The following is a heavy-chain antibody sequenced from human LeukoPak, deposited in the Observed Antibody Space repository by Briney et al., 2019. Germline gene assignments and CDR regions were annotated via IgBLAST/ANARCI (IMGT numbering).Heavy chain of an antibody. CDR1: GFTFSSYA. CDR3: ARDLFGHYSMDV. Sequence: GGSLRLSCAASGFTFSSYAMSWVRQAPGKGLEWVSAIGTAGDTYYPGSVKGRFTISRENAKNSLYLQMNSLRAGDTAVYYCARDLFGHYSMDVRGQGTTVTVSS. V-gene: IGHV3-13*01. CDR2: IGTAGDT. D-gene: IGHD3-16*01. J-gene: IGHJ6*02.